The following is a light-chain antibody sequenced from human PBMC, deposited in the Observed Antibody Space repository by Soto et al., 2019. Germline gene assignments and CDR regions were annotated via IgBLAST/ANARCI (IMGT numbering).Light chain of an antibody. Sequence: QCVLTRPPSAYGAPGESVTISCTGTSSDVGGYNFVSWFQQHPGKVPKLIMYEVSKRPSGVPDRFSGSKSGNTASLTVSGLQADDEADYYCSSYAATVYVFGTGTKVTVL. J-gene: IGLJ1*01. CDR2: EVS. CDR1: SSDVGGYNF. CDR3: SSYAATVYV. V-gene: IGLV2-8*01.